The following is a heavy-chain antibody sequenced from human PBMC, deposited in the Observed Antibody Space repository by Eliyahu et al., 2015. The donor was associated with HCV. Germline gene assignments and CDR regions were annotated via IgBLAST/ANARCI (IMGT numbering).Heavy chain of an antibody. Sequence: QVQLQESGPRVVKPSQTLSLTCXFSGGSISSGTYHWTWIRQHPGKGLDWIGNIYGSGNSHYNPSLKSRXTISLDTSKNQFSLKVTSVTAADTAVYYCARVEKVLSIFEARHGYYYGMDVWGQGTTVIVSS. CDR2: IYGSGNS. CDR3: ARVEKVLSIFEARHGYYYGMDV. CDR1: GGSISSGTYH. V-gene: IGHV4-31*03. D-gene: IGHD3-3*01. J-gene: IGHJ6*02.